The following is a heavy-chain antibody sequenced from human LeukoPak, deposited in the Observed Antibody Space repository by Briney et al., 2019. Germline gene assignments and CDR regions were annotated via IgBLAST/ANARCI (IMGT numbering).Heavy chain of an antibody. CDR2: MNPNSGNT. V-gene: IGHV1-8*02. D-gene: IGHD2-15*01. Sequence: ASVKVSCKASGYTFTSYDINWVRRATGQGLEWMGWMNPNSGNTGYAQKFQGRVTMTRNTSISTADMELSGLRSEDTAVYYCARGLRYCSGGSCYSEDAFDIWGQGTMVTVSS. CDR1: GYTFTSYD. J-gene: IGHJ3*02. CDR3: ARGLRYCSGGSCYSEDAFDI.